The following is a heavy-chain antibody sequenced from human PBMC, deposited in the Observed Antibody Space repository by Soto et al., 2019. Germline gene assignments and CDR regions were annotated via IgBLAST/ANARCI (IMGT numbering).Heavy chain of an antibody. CDR1: GFTFSSYG. J-gene: IGHJ6*01. Sequence: QVQLVESGGGMVQPGRSLRLSCAASGFTFSSYGMHWVRQAPGKGLEWVAVISYDGSDKYYADSVKGRFSISRDNSKNTLYLQMNSLRPEDTAVYYCAKVTGYCSSSSCRRDYYYYYGMDVW. D-gene: IGHD2-2*01. CDR3: AKVTGYCSSSSCRRDYYYYYGMDV. CDR2: ISYDGSDK. V-gene: IGHV3-30*18.